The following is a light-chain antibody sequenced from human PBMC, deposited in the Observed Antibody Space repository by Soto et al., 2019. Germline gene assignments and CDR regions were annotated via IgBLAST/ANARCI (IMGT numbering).Light chain of an antibody. CDR1: QSVSSN. CDR2: GAS. CDR3: QQCDNWPT. Sequence: EIVMTQSPATLSVAPGERVTLSCRASQSVSSNLACYQKKPGQAPRLLISGASTRATGIPARFSGSGSETEFTLNSSRLQSEDVVVYSCQQCDNWPTFGGGTKVAI. J-gene: IGKJ4*01. V-gene: IGKV3-15*01.